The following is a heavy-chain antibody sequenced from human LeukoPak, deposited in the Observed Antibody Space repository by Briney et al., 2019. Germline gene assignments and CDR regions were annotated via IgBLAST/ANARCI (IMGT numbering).Heavy chain of an antibody. CDR2: IYTTGRT. V-gene: IGHV4-4*09. CDR1: GGPIGGDY. D-gene: IGHD2-21*01. Sequence: SETLCLTCSVSGGPIGGDYWSWIRQPPGKALEWIGYIYTTGRTNYNPSLKSRVTISVDTSKNQFSLKLNSVTAADTAVYYCAKILGSGVWYGFDIWGQGTMVTVSS. J-gene: IGHJ3*02. CDR3: AKILGSGVWYGFDI.